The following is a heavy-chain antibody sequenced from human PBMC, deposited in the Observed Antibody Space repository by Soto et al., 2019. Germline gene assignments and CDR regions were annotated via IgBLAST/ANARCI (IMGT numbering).Heavy chain of an antibody. D-gene: IGHD3-10*01. CDR3: ARDPGSYYYGSGAQLVFDY. CDR1: GYTFTSYG. CDR2: ISAYNGNT. V-gene: IGHV1-18*01. J-gene: IGHJ4*02. Sequence: ASVKVSCKASGYTFTSYGISWVRQAPGQGLEWMGWISAYNGNTNYAQKLQGRATMTTDTSTSTAYMELRSLRSDDTAVYYCARDPGSYYYGSGAQLVFDYWGQGTLVTVSS.